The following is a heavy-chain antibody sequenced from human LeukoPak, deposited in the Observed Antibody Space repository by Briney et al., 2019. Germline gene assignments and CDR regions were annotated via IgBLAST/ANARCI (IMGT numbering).Heavy chain of an antibody. CDR2: IYYSGST. J-gene: IGHJ5*02. CDR3: AGGHSSGWYLNNWFDP. D-gene: IGHD6-19*01. Sequence: ETLSLTCTVSGGSVSSGSYYWSWIRQPPGKGLEWIGYIYYSGSTNYNPSLKSRVTISVDTSKNQYSLKLSSVTAADTAVYYWAGGHSSGWYLNNWFDPWGQGTLVTVSS. V-gene: IGHV4-61*01. CDR1: GGSVSSGSYY.